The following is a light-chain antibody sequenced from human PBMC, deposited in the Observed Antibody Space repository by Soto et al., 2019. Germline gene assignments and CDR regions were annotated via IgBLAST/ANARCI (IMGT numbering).Light chain of an antibody. J-gene: IGKJ1*01. V-gene: IGKV3-11*01. CDR1: QSVSTN. CDR2: GAS. Sequence: EMVLTQSPGTLSLSPGERATLACRASQSVSTNLAWYQHKPGQAPRFLIYGASTRATGIPARFSGSGSGTDFTLTISSLEPEDFAVYYCQQRSNWPTFGQGTKVDI. CDR3: QQRSNWPT.